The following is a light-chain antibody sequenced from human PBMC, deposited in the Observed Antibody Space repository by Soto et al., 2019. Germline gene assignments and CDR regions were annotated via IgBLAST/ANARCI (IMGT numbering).Light chain of an antibody. CDR1: SSDIGSYKY. V-gene: IGLV2-14*01. J-gene: IGLJ3*02. Sequence: QSALTQPASVSGSPGQSITISCTGTSSDIGSYKYVSWYQQHPGKAPKLMIYAVSGRPSGVSNRFSASKSGNTASLTISGLQAEDEGEYYCSSYTNSSTHVLFGGGTKVTVL. CDR2: AVS. CDR3: SSYTNSSTHVL.